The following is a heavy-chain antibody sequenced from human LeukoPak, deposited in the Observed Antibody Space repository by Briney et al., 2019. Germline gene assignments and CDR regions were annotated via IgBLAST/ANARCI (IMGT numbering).Heavy chain of an antibody. CDR1: GGTFSSYA. Sequence: ASVKVSCKASGGTFSSYAISWVRQAPGQGLEWMGGIIPIFGTANYAQKFQGRVTMTRDTSISTAYVDLSRLRSDDTAVYYCARTFLDAFDIWGQGTMVTVPS. J-gene: IGHJ3*02. CDR2: IIPIFGTA. V-gene: IGHV1-69*05. CDR3: ARTFLDAFDI. D-gene: IGHD2/OR15-2a*01.